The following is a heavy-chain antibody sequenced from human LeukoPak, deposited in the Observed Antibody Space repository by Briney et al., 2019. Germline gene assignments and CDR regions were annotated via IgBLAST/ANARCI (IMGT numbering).Heavy chain of an antibody. CDR3: ATERSADYDILTGSNHDAFDI. CDR2: INAGNGNT. J-gene: IGHJ3*02. CDR1: GYTFTSYA. V-gene: IGHV1-3*03. Sequence: GASVKVSCKASGYTFTSYAMHWVRQAPGQRLEWMGWINAGNGNTKYSQEFQGRVTITRDTSASTAYMELSSLRSEDTAVYYCATERSADYDILTGSNHDAFDIWGQGTMVTVSS. D-gene: IGHD3-9*01.